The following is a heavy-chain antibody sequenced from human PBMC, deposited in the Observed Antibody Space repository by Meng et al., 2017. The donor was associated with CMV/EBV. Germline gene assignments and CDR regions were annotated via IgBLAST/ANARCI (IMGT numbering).Heavy chain of an antibody. CDR1: GFTFSSYS. D-gene: IGHD6-19*01. CDR3: ARDGGYSSGWYPPQLSYYYYYGMDV. V-gene: IGHV3-21*01. CDR2: ISSSSSYI. J-gene: IGHJ6*02. Sequence: GESLKISCAASGFTFSSYSMNWVRQAPGKGLEWVSSISSSSSYIYYADSVKGRFTISRDNAKNSLYLLMNSLRAEDTAVYYCARDGGYSSGWYPPQLSYYYYYGMDVWGQGTTVTVSS.